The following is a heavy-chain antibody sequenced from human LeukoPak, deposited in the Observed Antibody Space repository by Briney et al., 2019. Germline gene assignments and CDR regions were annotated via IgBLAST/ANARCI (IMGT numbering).Heavy chain of an antibody. J-gene: IGHJ6*02. D-gene: IGHD3-16*02. CDR2: ISHDGSRK. CDR3: AKSFFNMDV. V-gene: IGHV3-30*18. Sequence: GGSLRLSCAGSGFTFSTYGMHWVRQAPGKGLEWVAVISHDGSRKDYADSVKGRFTISRDDSKNTLFLQMNSLRAEDTAVYYCAKSFFNMDVWGQGTTVTVSS. CDR1: GFTFSTYG.